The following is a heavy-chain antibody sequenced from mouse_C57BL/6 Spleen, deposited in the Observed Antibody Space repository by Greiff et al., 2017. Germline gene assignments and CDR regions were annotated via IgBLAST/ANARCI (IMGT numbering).Heavy chain of an antibody. CDR2: INPSSGYT. D-gene: IGHD1-1*01. J-gene: IGHJ4*01. CDR1: GYTFTSYT. V-gene: IGHV1-4*01. Sequence: VQVVESGAELARPGASVKMSCKASGYTFTSYTMHWVKQRPGQGLEWIGYINPSSGYTKYNQKFKDKATLTADKSSSTAYMQLSSLTSEDSAVYYCARSATEGDAMDYWGQGTSVTVSS. CDR3: ARSATEGDAMDY.